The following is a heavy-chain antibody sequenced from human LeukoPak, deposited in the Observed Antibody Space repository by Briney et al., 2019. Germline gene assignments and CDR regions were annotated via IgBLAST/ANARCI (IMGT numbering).Heavy chain of an antibody. D-gene: IGHD4-17*01. Sequence: GGSLRLSCAASGFAFSSYEMSWVRQAPGKGLEWVSYISSSGSTIYYADSVKGRFTISRDNAKNSLYLQMNSLRAEDTAVYYCARVNGDRYYFDYWGQGTLVTVSS. CDR1: GFAFSSYE. CDR3: ARVNGDRYYFDY. J-gene: IGHJ4*02. V-gene: IGHV3-48*03. CDR2: ISSSGSTI.